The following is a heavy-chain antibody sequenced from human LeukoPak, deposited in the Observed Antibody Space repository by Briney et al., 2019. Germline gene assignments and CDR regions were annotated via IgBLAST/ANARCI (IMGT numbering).Heavy chain of an antibody. V-gene: IGHV1-2*02. CDR1: GGTFSSYA. CDR3: ARDALPDRNGMDV. Sequence: ASVKVSCKASGGTFSSYAISWVRQAPGQGLEWMGWINPNSGGTNYAQKFQGRVTMTRDTSISTAYMELSRLRSDDTAVYYCARDALPDRNGMDVWGQGTTVTVSS. J-gene: IGHJ6*02. D-gene: IGHD1-14*01. CDR2: INPNSGGT.